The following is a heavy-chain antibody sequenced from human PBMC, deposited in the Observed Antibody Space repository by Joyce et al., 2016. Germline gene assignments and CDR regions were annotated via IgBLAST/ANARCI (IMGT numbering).Heavy chain of an antibody. CDR3: AGVFDY. V-gene: IGHV3-74*01. CDR1: GSTFNNLW. CDR2: NKDDWIST. Sequence: EVQLVESGGGLVQPGGSLRLSCVVSGSTFNNLWIHWVRQAPGKGLVWVSGNKDDWISTFYADSVKGRFTISRDDAKNTVYLQMNSLRAEDTALYYCAGVFDYWGQGTLVTVSS. J-gene: IGHJ4*02.